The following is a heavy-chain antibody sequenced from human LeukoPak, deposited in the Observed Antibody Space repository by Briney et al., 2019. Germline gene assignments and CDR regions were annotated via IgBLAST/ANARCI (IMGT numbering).Heavy chain of an antibody. CDR3: LVVVAATPY. V-gene: IGHV3-73*01. CDR2: IRSKANSYAT. CDR1: GFTFSGSA. D-gene: IGHD2-15*01. Sequence: GGSLKLSCAASGFTFSGSAVHWVRQASGKGLEWVGRIRSKANSYATAYAASVKGRFTISSDDSKNTAYLQMNSLKTEDTAVYYSLVVVAATPYWGQGTLVTVSS. J-gene: IGHJ4*02.